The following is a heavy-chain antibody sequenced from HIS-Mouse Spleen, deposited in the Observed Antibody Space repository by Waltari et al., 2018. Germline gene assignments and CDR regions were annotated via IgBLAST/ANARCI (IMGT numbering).Heavy chain of an antibody. Sequence: QVQLQQWGAGLLKPSETLSLTCAVYGGSFSGYYWSWIRQPPGKGLEWIRELNHSGSTNYNPALKCGVTIAVDTSKNQFSLKLSSVTAADTAVYYCARGRSPATVTIGYYFDYWGQGTLVTVSS. CDR2: LNHSGST. V-gene: IGHV4-34*01. D-gene: IGHD4-17*01. J-gene: IGHJ4*02. CDR1: GGSFSGYY. CDR3: ARGRSPATVTIGYYFDY.